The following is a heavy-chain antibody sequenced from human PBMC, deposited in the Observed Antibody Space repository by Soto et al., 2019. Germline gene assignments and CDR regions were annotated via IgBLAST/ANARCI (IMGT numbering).Heavy chain of an antibody. D-gene: IGHD3-16*01. CDR2: ISSSSSYI. CDR1: GFTFSSYS. J-gene: IGHJ4*02. V-gene: IGHV3-21*01. CDR3: ASHKLGFDY. Sequence: EVQLVESGGGLVKPGGSLRLSCAASGFTFSSYSMNWVRQAPGKGLEWVSSISSSSSYIHYADSVKGRFTISRDNAKNSLYLQMNSLKAEDTAVYYCASHKLGFDYWGQGTLVTVSS.